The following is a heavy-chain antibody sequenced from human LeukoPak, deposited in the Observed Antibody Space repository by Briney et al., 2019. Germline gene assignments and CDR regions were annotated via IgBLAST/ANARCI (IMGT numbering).Heavy chain of an antibody. J-gene: IGHJ6*02. CDR3: ARDMRYGDYYYYGMDV. CDR2: IYYSGST. Sequence: SETLSLTCTVSGGSISSYYWSWIRQPPGKGLEWIGYIYYSGSTNYNPSLKSRVTISVDTSKNQFSLKLSSVTAADTAVYYCARDMRYGDYYYYGMDVWGQETTVTVSS. V-gene: IGHV4-59*01. CDR1: GGSISSYY. D-gene: IGHD4-17*01.